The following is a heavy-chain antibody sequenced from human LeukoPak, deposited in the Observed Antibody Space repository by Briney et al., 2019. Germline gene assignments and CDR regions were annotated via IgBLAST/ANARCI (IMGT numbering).Heavy chain of an antibody. CDR1: GASVSSSRYH. Sequence: PSETLSLTCTVSGASVSSSRYHWTWIRQPPGKGLEYIGNMLYSGRIDYNPSLKSRVTISVDTSKNQFSLKLSSVTAADTAVYYCARASSSWYFVGYYFDYWGQGTLVTVSS. J-gene: IGHJ4*02. CDR2: MLYSGRI. D-gene: IGHD6-13*01. V-gene: IGHV4-61*01. CDR3: ARASSSWYFVGYYFDY.